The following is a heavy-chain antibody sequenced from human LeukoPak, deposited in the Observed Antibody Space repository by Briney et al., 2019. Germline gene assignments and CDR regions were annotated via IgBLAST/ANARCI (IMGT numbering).Heavy chain of an antibody. Sequence: KSSETLSLTCAVYGGSFSGYYWSWIRQPPGKGLEWIGEINHSGSTNYNPSLKSRVTISVDTSKNQLSLKLSSVTAADTAVYYCARGFGAYYDFWSGYTYWGQGTLVTVSS. CDR1: GGSFSGYY. V-gene: IGHV4-34*01. CDR2: INHSGST. J-gene: IGHJ4*02. CDR3: ARGFGAYYDFWSGYTY. D-gene: IGHD3-3*01.